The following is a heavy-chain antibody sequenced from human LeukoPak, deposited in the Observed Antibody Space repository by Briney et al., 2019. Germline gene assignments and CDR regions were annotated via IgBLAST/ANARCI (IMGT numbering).Heavy chain of an antibody. CDR2: INPNSGGT. Sequence: ASVKVSCKASGYTFTGYYMHWVRQAPGQGPEWMGWINPNSGGTNYAQKFQGRVTMTRDTSISTAYMELSRLRSDDTAVYYCARGSIIVGATRDAFDIWGQGTMVTVSS. D-gene: IGHD1-26*01. J-gene: IGHJ3*02. CDR1: GYTFTGYY. V-gene: IGHV1-2*02. CDR3: ARGSIIVGATRDAFDI.